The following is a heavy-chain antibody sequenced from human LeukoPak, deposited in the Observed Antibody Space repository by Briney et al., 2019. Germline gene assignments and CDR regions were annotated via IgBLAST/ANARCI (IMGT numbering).Heavy chain of an antibody. D-gene: IGHD2-21*01. CDR2: IYYSGST. CDR1: GGSISSGDYY. V-gene: IGHV4-30-4*08. J-gene: IGHJ5*02. CDR3: ARSCCGGAAAGWFDP. Sequence: PSQTLSLTCTVSGGSISSGDYYWSWIRQPPGKGLEWIGYIYYSGSTYYNPSLKSRVTISVDTSKNQFSLKLSSVTAADTAVYYCARSCCGGAAAGWFDPWGQGTLVTVSS.